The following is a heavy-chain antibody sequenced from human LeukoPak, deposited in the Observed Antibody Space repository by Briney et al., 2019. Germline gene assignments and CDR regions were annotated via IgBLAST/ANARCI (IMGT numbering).Heavy chain of an antibody. Sequence: GGSLRLSCAASGFTFSSYSMNWVRQAPEKGLEWVSSISSSSSYIYYADSVKGRFTISRDNSRNTLFLQMNKLEETAVYYCSKVSSSVATRSEYFQHWGQGTLVTVSS. CDR3: SKVSSSVATRSEYFQH. J-gene: IGHJ1*01. CDR1: GFTFSSYS. CDR2: ISSSSSYI. D-gene: IGHD6-6*01. V-gene: IGHV3-21*04.